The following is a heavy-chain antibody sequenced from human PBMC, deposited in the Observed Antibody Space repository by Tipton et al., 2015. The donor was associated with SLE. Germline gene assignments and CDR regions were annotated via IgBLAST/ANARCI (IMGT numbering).Heavy chain of an antibody. CDR1: GGSFSGYY. V-gene: IGHV4-34*01. CDR3: ATGEYFQH. Sequence: TLSLTCAVYGGSFSGYYWSWIRQPPGKGLEWIGEINHSGSTNYNPSLKSRVTISVDTSKNQFSLKLSSVTAADTAVYYCATGEYFQHWGQGSLVTFSS. CDR2: INHSGST. D-gene: IGHD1-14*01. J-gene: IGHJ1*01.